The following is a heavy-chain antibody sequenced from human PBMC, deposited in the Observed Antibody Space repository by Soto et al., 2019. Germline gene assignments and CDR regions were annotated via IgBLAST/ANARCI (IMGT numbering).Heavy chain of an antibody. D-gene: IGHD1-1*01. J-gene: IGHJ5*02. CDR1: GYTLTELS. Sequence: GASVKVSCKVSGYTLTELSMHWVRQAPGKGLEWMGGFDPEDGETIYAQKFQGRVTMTEDTSTDKAYMELSSLRSEDTAVYYSEEDLGITGGWNERRYGFDPGAKGPWVPFSP. V-gene: IGHV1-24*01. CDR2: FDPEDGET. CDR3: EEDLGITGGWNERRYGFDP.